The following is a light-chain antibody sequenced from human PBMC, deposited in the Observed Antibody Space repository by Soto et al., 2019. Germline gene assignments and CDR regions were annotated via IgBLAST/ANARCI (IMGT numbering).Light chain of an antibody. Sequence: IVLTQSPGTLSLSPGERATLSCRASQSVSSSYLAWYQQKPGQAPRLLIYGASNRATGIPDRFSGSGSGTDFTLTISRLEPEDFAVYSCQQDGRSRPFAQRTKVDI. CDR2: GAS. J-gene: IGKJ1*01. CDR3: QQDGRSRP. CDR1: QSVSSSY. V-gene: IGKV3-20*01.